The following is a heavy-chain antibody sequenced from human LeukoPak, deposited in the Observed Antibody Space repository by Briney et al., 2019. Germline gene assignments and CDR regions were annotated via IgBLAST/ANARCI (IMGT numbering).Heavy chain of an antibody. J-gene: IGHJ4*02. CDR1: GGSFSGYY. D-gene: IGHD4-17*01. CDR3: ARTTVTNTKFDY. Sequence: PSETLSLTCAVYGGSFSGYYWSWIRQPPGKGLEWIGEINHSGSTNYNPSLKSRVTISVDTSKNQFSLKLSSVTAADTAVYYCARTTVTNTKFDYWGQGTLVTVSS. CDR2: INHSGST. V-gene: IGHV4-34*01.